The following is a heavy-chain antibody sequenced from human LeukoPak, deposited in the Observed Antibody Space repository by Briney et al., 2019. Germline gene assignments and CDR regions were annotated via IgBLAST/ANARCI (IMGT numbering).Heavy chain of an antibody. CDR1: GLTFSNYW. V-gene: IGHV3-74*01. Sequence: GGSLRLSCAASGLTFSNYWMPWARQAPGEGLVWISRINTDGSVTNYADSVRGRFTISRDNAKNTLYLQMSSLRAEDTAVYFCARGCHSGCYGLGYWGQGTLVTVSS. J-gene: IGHJ4*02. CDR3: ARGCHSGCYGLGY. D-gene: IGHD3-10*01. CDR2: INTDGSVT.